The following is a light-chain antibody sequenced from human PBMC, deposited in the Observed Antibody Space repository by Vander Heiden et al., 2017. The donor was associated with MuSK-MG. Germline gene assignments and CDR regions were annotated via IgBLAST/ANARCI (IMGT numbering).Light chain of an antibody. J-gene: IGLJ2*01. CDR3: TSDTSSTTLV. CDR1: SSDVCAYTY. V-gene: IGLV2-14*03. CDR2: DDS. Sequence: QSALTQPASVSWSPRPSITISSTGTSSDVCAYTYVSWSPPPPGHAPPLMIYDDSNRPAGGSDRCSASKPGNTAAPTISGRQAEDEADDFCTSDTSSTTLVFGGGTKLTVL.